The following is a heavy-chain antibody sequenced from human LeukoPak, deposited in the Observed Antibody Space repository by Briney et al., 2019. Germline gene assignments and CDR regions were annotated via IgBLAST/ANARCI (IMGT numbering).Heavy chain of an antibody. CDR3: ARALSRVFPYYYDSSGSRDAFDI. D-gene: IGHD3-22*01. CDR2: IYYSGST. J-gene: IGHJ3*02. V-gene: IGHV4-59*01. Sequence: SETLPLTCTVSGGSISSYYWSWIRQPPGKGLEWIGYIYYSGSTNYNPSLKSRVTISVDTSKNQFSLKLGSVTAADTAVYYCARALSRVFPYYYDSSGSRDAFDIWGQGTMVTVSS. CDR1: GGSISSYY.